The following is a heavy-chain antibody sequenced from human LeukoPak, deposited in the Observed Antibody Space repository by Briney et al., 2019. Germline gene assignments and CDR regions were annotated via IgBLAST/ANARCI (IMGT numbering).Heavy chain of an antibody. V-gene: IGHV5-51*01. CDR3: AIRYGFGELLSDY. Sequence: AGSLKISCKGSGYSFTSYWIGWVRQMPGEGLEWMGVIYPRDSDTRYSPSFQGKVTISADKSISTAYLQWSSLKASDTAMYYCAIRYGFGELLSDYWGQGTLVTVSS. CDR1: GYSFTSYW. CDR2: IYPRDSDT. J-gene: IGHJ4*02. D-gene: IGHD3-10*01.